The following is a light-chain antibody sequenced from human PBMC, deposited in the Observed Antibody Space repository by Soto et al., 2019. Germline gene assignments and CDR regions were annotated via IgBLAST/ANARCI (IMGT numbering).Light chain of an antibody. J-gene: IGKJ4*01. V-gene: IGKV1-33*01. CDR1: QDISNC. CDR3: QQCDQLPLT. CDR2: DAS. Sequence: DIQMTQSPSSLSASVGDRVTITCRASQDISNCLNWYQQKPGKAPKLLIYDASKLETGVPSRFSGSGSATDFTLTISSLQAEDIARYYCQQCDQLPLTFGGGTKVEIK.